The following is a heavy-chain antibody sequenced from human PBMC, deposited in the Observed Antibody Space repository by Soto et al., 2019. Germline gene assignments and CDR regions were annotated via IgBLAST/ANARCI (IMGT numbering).Heavy chain of an antibody. CDR1: GYTFTSYA. Sequence: ASVKVSCKAAGYTFTSYALHWVRPAPGQRLEWMGWINAGNGNTKYSQKFQGRVTITRDTSASTAYMELSSLRSEDTAVYYCASSRVYCTNGGCYTQHYYYYSMDVWGQWTTVTVSS. CDR2: INAGNGNT. V-gene: IGHV1-3*01. CDR3: ASSRVYCTNGGCYTQHYYYYSMDV. J-gene: IGHJ6*02. D-gene: IGHD2-8*01.